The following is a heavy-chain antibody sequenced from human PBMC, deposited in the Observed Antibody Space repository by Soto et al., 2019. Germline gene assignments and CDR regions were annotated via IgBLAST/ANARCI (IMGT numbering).Heavy chain of an antibody. D-gene: IGHD6-13*01. CDR2: ISYDGSNE. J-gene: IGHJ1*01. CDR3: ARGSHSSTWPEYFQH. V-gene: IGHV3-30-3*01. Sequence: QVQLVESGGGVVQPGRSLRLSCAASGFTFSSYAMHWVRQAPGKGLEWVAVISYDGSNEYYADSMKGRFTISKDNSENTLYLQMNSLRAEDTAVYYCARGSHSSTWPEYFQHWGQGTLLTVSS. CDR1: GFTFSSYA.